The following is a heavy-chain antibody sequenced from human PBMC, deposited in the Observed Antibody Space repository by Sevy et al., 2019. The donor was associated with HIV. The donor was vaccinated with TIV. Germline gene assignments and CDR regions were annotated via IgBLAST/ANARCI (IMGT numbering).Heavy chain of an antibody. V-gene: IGHV3-21*01. CDR1: GFTFSSYK. CDR3: LRSVGAYCGGDCHPNA. D-gene: IGHD2-21*02. J-gene: IGHJ5*02. CDR2: ISSTSSSK. Sequence: GGSLRLSCAASGFTFSSYKMNWVRRAPDKGLEWVSSISSTSSSKDYADSVKGRFTISRDNARNSLFLQMTSLRAEDTAVYYCLRSVGAYCGGDCHPNAWGQGTLVTVSS.